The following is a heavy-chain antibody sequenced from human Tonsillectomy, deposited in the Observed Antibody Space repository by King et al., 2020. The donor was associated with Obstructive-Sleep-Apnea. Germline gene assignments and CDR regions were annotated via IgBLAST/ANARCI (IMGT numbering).Heavy chain of an antibody. CDR2: LYWDDDK. J-gene: IGHJ3*02. Sequence: TLKESVTTLWKPTHTLTLTCTFACFSRSTSGGWVCWIRHPPGKVPEWLSLLYWDDDKRYSPSMKSMLTITEDNSKNQVVLTTTNMDPVDTATYYCAHIRSAAAGTRSKGYDAFDIWGQGTMVTVSS. CDR3: AHIRSAAAGTRSKGYDAFDI. CDR1: CFSRSTSGGW. V-gene: IGHV2-5*02. D-gene: IGHD6-13*01.